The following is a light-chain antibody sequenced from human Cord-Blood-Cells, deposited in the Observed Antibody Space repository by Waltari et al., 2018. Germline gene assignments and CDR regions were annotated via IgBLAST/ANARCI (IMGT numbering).Light chain of an antibody. CDR2: DAS. V-gene: IGKV3-11*01. J-gene: IGKJ5*01. CDR1: QSVSSY. CDR3: QQRSNWAIT. Sequence: EIVLTQSPATLSLSPGERATLSCRASQSVSSYLAWYQQKPGQAPRLLIYDASNRATGIPAMFSGSGSGTDFTLTISSLEPEDFAVYYCQQRSNWAITFGQGTRLEIK.